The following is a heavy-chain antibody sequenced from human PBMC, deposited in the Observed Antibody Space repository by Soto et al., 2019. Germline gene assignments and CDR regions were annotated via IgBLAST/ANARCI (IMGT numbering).Heavy chain of an antibody. CDR3: ARAPRGGYFHFDI. J-gene: IGHJ3*02. CDR1: GFTFNSYW. Sequence: PGGSLRLSCAASGFTFNSYWVTWVRQAPGKGLEWVANIKQDGSEKYYVDSVKGRFTISRDNSKNTLYLQMNSLRAEDTAIYYCARAPRGGYFHFDIWGQGTMVTVSS. CDR2: IKQDGSEK. V-gene: IGHV3-7*03. D-gene: IGHD5-12*01.